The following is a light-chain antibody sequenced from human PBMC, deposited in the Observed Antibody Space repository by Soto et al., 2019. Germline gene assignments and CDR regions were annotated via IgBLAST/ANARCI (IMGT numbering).Light chain of an antibody. V-gene: IGLV1-51*01. CDR2: DND. CDR1: TSSIGNDY. J-gene: IGLJ1*01. Sequence: QSVLTQPPSVSAAPGQKVTISCSGSTSSIGNDYVSWYQQLPGTAPKLLIYDNDKRPSGIPDRFSGSKSGASATLVITGLQNGDEADYYCGTWDRPYYFFGTGTKVTVL. CDR3: GTWDRPYYF.